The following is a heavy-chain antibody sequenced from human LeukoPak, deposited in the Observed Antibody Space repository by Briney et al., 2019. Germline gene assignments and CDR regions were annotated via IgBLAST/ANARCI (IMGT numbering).Heavy chain of an antibody. CDR2: IFTSGSA. J-gene: IGHJ4*02. V-gene: IGHV4-4*07. CDR3: ARGSTLSSSSDSHDY. D-gene: IGHD6-6*01. CDR1: GDFISTYY. Sequence: SETLSLTCTVSGDFISTYYWSWIRQPAGKGLEWIGRIFTSGSANYNPSLKSRVTMSVDTSKNQFSMRLSSLTAADTAVYYCARGSTLSSSSDSHDYWGQGTPVIVSS.